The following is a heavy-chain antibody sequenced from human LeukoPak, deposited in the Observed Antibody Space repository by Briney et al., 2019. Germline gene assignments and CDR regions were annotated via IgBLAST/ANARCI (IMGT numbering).Heavy chain of an antibody. CDR3: ASGGSGSYLLDY. J-gene: IGHJ4*02. V-gene: IGHV4-39*07. CDR1: SDSIGSSSYY. Sequence: PSETLSLTCTVSSDSIGSSSYYWGWVRQPPGKGLEWIGSIYTSGSTNYNPSLKSRVTISVDTSKNQFSLKLSSVTAADTAVYYCASGGSGSYLLDYWGQGTLVTVSS. D-gene: IGHD3-10*01. CDR2: IYTSGST.